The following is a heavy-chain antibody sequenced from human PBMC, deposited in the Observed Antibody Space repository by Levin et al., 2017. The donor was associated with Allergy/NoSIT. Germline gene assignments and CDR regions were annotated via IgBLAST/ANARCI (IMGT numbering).Heavy chain of an antibody. J-gene: IGHJ3*02. V-gene: IGHV5-51*01. Sequence: GGSLRLSCEGSGYTFTSYWIAWVRQMPGKGLEWMGIIYPGDSDTRYSPSFQGQVTISADKSITTAYLQWSSLRASDSAMYYCARLRSCDTTCRAFDIWGQGTMVTVSS. CDR2: IYPGDSDT. CDR3: ARLRSCDTTCRAFDI. CDR1: GYTFTSYW. D-gene: IGHD1-26*01.